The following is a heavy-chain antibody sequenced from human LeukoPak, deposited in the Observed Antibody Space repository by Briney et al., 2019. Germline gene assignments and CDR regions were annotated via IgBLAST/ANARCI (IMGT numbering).Heavy chain of an antibody. CDR1: GYSFTTYW. Sequence: GESLKISCKGSGYSFTTYWIAWARQMPGKGLEWMGIIYPGDSDARYSPSFQGQVTFSADKSISTAYLQWSSLKASDTAMYYCARQQVGATIPLDYWGQGALVTVSS. CDR2: IYPGDSDA. CDR3: ARQQVGATIPLDY. V-gene: IGHV5-51*01. J-gene: IGHJ4*02. D-gene: IGHD1-26*01.